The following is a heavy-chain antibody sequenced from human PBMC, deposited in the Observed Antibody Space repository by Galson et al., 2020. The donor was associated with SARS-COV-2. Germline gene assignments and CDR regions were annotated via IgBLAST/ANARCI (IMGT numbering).Heavy chain of an antibody. V-gene: IGHV3-7*01. Sequence: GGSLRLSCAASGFSLRAYWMTWVRQAPGKGLEWVANIKQDGSTKYYVDSVEGRFTISRDNARNSLYLQMNILRAEDTAVYYCARDLDIYYDTSGSYDAYDAWGQGTMVTVSS. J-gene: IGHJ3*01. CDR3: ARDLDIYYDTSGSYDAYDA. CDR2: IKQDGSTK. CDR1: GFSLRAYW. D-gene: IGHD3-22*01.